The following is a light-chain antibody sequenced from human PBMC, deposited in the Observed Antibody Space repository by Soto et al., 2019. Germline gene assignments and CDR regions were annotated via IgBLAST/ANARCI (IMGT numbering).Light chain of an antibody. Sequence: QSVLAQPASVSGSPGQSITISCTGTSSDGGGYNSVSWYQHHPGKAPKLMIFDVSDRPSGVSSRFSGSKSGNTASLTISGLQAEDEADYYCSSYTTSSTPHYVFGPGTKVTV. J-gene: IGLJ1*01. V-gene: IGLV2-14*03. CDR3: SSYTTSSTPHYV. CDR2: DVS. CDR1: SSDGGGYNS.